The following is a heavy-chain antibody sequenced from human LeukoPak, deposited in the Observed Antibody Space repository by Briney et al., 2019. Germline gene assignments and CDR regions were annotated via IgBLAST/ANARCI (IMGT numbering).Heavy chain of an antibody. CDR2: ISSSSSYI. V-gene: IGHV3-21*01. CDR1: GFTFSSYS. J-gene: IGHJ2*01. Sequence: GGSLRLSCAASGFTFSSYSMNWVRQAPGKGLEWVPSISSSSSYIYYADSVKGRFTISRDNAKNSLYLQMNSLRAEDTAVYYCARGQTTVVTPLWYFDLWGRGTLVTVSS. CDR3: ARGQTTVVTPLWYFDL. D-gene: IGHD4-23*01.